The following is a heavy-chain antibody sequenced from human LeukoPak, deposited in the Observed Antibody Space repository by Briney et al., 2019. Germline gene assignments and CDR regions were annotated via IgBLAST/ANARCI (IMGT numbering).Heavy chain of an antibody. CDR2: INHSGST. V-gene: IGHV4-34*01. J-gene: IGHJ3*02. CDR1: GGSFSGYY. Sequence: KSSETLSLTCAVYGGSFSGYYWSWIRQPPGKGLEWIGEINHSGSTNYSPSLKSRVTISVDTSKNQFPLKLSSVTAADTAVYYCARGPRGSTSRLAMRCSGGSCYSDAFDIWGQGTMVTVSS. D-gene: IGHD2-15*01. CDR3: ARGPRGSTSRLAMRCSGGSCYSDAFDI.